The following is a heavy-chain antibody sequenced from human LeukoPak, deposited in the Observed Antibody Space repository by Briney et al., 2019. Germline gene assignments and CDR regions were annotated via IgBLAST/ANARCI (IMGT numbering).Heavy chain of an antibody. Sequence: GSSVKVSCKASGGTFSSYAISWVRQAPGQGLEWMGGIIPIFGTANYAQKFQGRVTITADESTSTAYMELSSLRSEDTAVYYCARRIAAAGRVDYWGQGTLVTVSS. CDR3: ARRIAAAGRVDY. V-gene: IGHV1-69*01. CDR1: GGTFSSYA. D-gene: IGHD6-13*01. J-gene: IGHJ4*02. CDR2: IIPIFGTA.